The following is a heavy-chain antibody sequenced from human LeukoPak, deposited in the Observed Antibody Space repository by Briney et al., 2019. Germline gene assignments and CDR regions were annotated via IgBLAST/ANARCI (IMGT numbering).Heavy chain of an antibody. CDR1: GYTFTSYG. J-gene: IGHJ3*02. CDR2: ISAYNGNT. D-gene: IGHD6-19*01. V-gene: IGHV1-18*01. CDR3: ARTYSSGWYGAFDT. Sequence: GASVKVSCKASGYTFTSYGISWVRQAPGRGLEWMGWISAYNGNTNYAQKLQGRVTMTTDTSTSTAYMELRSLRSDDTAVYYCARTYSSGWYGAFDTWGQGTMVTVSS.